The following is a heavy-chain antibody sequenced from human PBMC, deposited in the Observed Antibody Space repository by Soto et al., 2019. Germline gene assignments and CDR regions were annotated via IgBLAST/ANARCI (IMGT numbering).Heavy chain of an antibody. CDR1: GGTFSSYA. V-gene: IGHV1-69*13. D-gene: IGHD5-18*01. CDR2: IIPIFGTA. Sequence: ASVKVSCKASGGTFSSYAISWVRQAPGQGLEWMGGIIPIFGTANYAQKFQGRVTITADESTSTAYMELNSLRSEDTAVYYCARAITNVDTAMAPGHWFDPWAQGTLVTVSS. CDR3: ARAITNVDTAMAPGHWFDP. J-gene: IGHJ5*02.